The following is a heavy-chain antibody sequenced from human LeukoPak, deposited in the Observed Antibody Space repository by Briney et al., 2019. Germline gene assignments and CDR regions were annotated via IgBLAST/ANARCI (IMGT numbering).Heavy chain of an antibody. J-gene: IGHJ4*02. Sequence: ASVKVSCKASGYTFTSYGISWVRQAPGQGLEWMGWISAYNGNTNYAQKLQGRVTMTTDTSTSTAYMELRSLRSDDTAVYYCAGYDYVWGSYRYFGWSPHGPFDYWGQGTLVTVSS. D-gene: IGHD3-16*02. CDR2: ISAYNGNT. CDR3: AGYDYVWGSYRYFGWSPHGPFDY. CDR1: GYTFTSYG. V-gene: IGHV1-18*01.